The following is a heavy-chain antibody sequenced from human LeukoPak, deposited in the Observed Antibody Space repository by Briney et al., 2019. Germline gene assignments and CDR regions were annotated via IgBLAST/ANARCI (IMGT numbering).Heavy chain of an antibody. J-gene: IGHJ4*02. CDR1: GFTFSSYA. Sequence: GGSLRLSCAASGFTFSSYAMSWVRQAPGKGLEWVSAIGGGGTSTYYADSVKGRFTISRDNSKNTLYLQMNSLRAEDTAVYYCVKARGYFDSSAYRYFDYWGQGTLVTVSS. CDR3: VKARGYFDSSAYRYFDY. D-gene: IGHD3-22*01. V-gene: IGHV3-23*01. CDR2: IGGGGTST.